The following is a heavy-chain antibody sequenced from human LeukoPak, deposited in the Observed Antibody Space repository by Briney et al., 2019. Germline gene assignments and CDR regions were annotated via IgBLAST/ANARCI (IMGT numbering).Heavy chain of an antibody. CDR2: ISAYNGNT. J-gene: IGHJ4*02. CDR1: GYTFTGYY. V-gene: IGHV1-18*04. D-gene: IGHD3-9*01. Sequence: ASVKVSCKASGYTFTGYYMHWVRQAPGQGLEWMGWISAYNGNTNYAQKLQGRVTMTTDTSTSTAYMELRSLRSDDTAVYYCARVELRYFDWLVRVDYWGQGTLVTVSS. CDR3: ARVELRYFDWLVRVDY.